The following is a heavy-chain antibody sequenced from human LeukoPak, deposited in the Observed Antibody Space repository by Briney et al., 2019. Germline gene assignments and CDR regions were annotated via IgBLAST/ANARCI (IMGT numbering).Heavy chain of an antibody. J-gene: IGHJ3*02. CDR2: ISAYNGNT. D-gene: IGHD3-22*01. Sequence: ASVKVSCKTSDYTFTSYGISWVRQAPGQGLEWMGWISAYNGNTNSAQKLQDRVTMTTDTSTSTAYMELRSLRSDDTAAYYCARALGSVVVMSMDTFDIWGQGTMVTVSS. CDR1: DYTFTSYG. V-gene: IGHV1-18*01. CDR3: ARALGSVVVMSMDTFDI.